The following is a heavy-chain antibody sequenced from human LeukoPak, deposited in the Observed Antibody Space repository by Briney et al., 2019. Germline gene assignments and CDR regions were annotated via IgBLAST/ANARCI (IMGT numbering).Heavy chain of an antibody. CDR1: GFTFSSYW. CDR2: IINDGSRT. J-gene: IGHJ4*02. D-gene: IGHD5-24*01. CDR3: ARSDGGFDY. V-gene: IGHV3-74*03. Sequence: GGSLRLSCAASGFTFSSYWMHWVRQAPGKGLVWVSHIINDGSRTTCADSVKGRFTISRDNAKNMVYLQMNSLRAEDTAVYYCARSDGGFDYWGQGTLVTVSA.